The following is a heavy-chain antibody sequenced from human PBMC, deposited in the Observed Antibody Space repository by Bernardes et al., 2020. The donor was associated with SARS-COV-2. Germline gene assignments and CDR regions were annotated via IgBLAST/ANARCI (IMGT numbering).Heavy chain of an antibody. D-gene: IGHD5-12*01. V-gene: IGHV4-31*03. Sequence: SETLSLTCTVSGCSISSDGHYWSWVRQHPGKGLEWIGYIYYSGSTYYNPSLKSRVTISVDTSKHQFSLKLSSATVADTAVYYCARGGHDPLGMDVWGQGTTVTVSS. CDR2: IYYSGST. CDR1: GCSISSDGHY. J-gene: IGHJ6*02. CDR3: ARGGHDPLGMDV.